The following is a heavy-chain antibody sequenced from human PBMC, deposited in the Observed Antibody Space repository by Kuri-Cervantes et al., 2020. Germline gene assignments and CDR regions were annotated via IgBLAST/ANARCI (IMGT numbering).Heavy chain of an antibody. V-gene: IGHV4-59*12. Sequence: SETLSLTCTVSGGSISSYYWSWIRQPPGKGLEWIGYIYYSGSTNYNPSLKSRVTISVDTSKNQFSLKLSSVTAADTAVYYCARGPYYDILTGYYWYYYYYGIDVWGQGTTVTVSS. CDR3: ARGPYYDILTGYYWYYYYYGIDV. D-gene: IGHD3-9*01. CDR1: GGSISSYY. J-gene: IGHJ6*02. CDR2: IYYSGST.